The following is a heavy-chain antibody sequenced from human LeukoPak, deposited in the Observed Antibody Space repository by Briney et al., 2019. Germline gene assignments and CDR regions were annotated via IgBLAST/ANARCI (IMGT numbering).Heavy chain of an antibody. Sequence: ASVKVSCKASGGTFSSYAISWVRQAPGQGLEWMGGIIPIFGTANYAQKFQGRVTITADKSTSTAYMELSSLRSEDTAVYYCARDHSSDLLYYFDYWGQGTLVTVSS. CDR3: ARDHSSDLLYYFDY. CDR1: GGTFSSYA. V-gene: IGHV1-69*06. D-gene: IGHD6-19*01. CDR2: IIPIFGTA. J-gene: IGHJ4*02.